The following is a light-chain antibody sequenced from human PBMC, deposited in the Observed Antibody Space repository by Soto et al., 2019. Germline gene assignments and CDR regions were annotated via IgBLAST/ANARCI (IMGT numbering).Light chain of an antibody. V-gene: IGKV3-11*01. CDR3: QQRESWPIT. Sequence: EIVLTQSPATLSLSLGERATLSCRASQTISRYLAWYQQKPGQAPRLLINDASNRATGIAARFSGSGSGTDFTLTISSLESEDFAVYYCQQRESWPITFGGGTKVEIK. J-gene: IGKJ4*01. CDR1: QTISRY. CDR2: DAS.